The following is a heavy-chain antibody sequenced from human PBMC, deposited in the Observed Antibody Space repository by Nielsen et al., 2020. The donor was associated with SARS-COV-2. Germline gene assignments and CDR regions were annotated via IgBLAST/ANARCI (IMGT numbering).Heavy chain of an antibody. CDR1: GYTFTSYG. J-gene: IGHJ6*02. D-gene: IGHD2-2*02. CDR2: ISAYNGNT. Sequence: ASVKVSCKASGYTFTSYGISWVRQAPGQGLEWMGWISAYNGNTNYAQKLQGRVTMTTDISTSTAYMELRSLRSDDTAVYYCARVGPKKDIVVVPAAINYYYGMDVWGQGTTVTVSS. V-gene: IGHV1-18*01. CDR3: ARVGPKKDIVVVPAAINYYYGMDV.